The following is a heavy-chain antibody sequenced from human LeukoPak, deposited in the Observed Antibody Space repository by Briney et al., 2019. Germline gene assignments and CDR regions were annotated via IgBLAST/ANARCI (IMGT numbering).Heavy chain of an antibody. Sequence: GGSLRLSCAASGFTFSDYYMSWIRQAPGKGVEGVSYISSSGSTIYYADSVKGRFTISRDNAKNSLYLQINSLRADDTAVYYCARPNTYYYDSSGYLYWGQGTLVTVSS. V-gene: IGHV3-11*01. CDR1: GFTFSDYY. J-gene: IGHJ4*02. CDR3: ARPNTYYYDSSGYLY. D-gene: IGHD3-22*01. CDR2: ISSSGSTI.